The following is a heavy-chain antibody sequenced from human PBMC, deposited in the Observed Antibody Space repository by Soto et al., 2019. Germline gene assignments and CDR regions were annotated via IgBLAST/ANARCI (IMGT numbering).Heavy chain of an antibody. V-gene: IGHV3-74*01. D-gene: IGHD4-17*01. CDR2: INSDGSNI. J-gene: IGHJ4*02. CDR3: ASSATGLYGDYN. CDR1: GFTFTNYW. Sequence: EVQLVESRGGLVQPGGSLKLSCAASGFTFTNYWIHWVRQAPGKGLVWVSRINSDGSNINYADFVKGRFTISRDNAKTTVYLQMNSLRAEDTAVYFCASSATGLYGDYNWGQGALVTVSS.